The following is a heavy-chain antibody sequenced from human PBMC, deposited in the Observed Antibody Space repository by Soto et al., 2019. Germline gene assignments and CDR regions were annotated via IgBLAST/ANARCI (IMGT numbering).Heavy chain of an antibody. CDR3: ARDKRDSSGYPNAFDI. CDR2: INAGNGNT. V-gene: IGHV1-3*01. CDR1: GYTFTSYA. D-gene: IGHD3-22*01. J-gene: IGHJ3*02. Sequence: ASVKVSCKASGYTFTSYAMHWVRQAPGQRLEWMGWINAGNGNTKYSQKFQGRVTITRDTSASTAYMELSSLRSEDTAVYYCARDKRDSSGYPNAFDIWGQGKMVTVSS.